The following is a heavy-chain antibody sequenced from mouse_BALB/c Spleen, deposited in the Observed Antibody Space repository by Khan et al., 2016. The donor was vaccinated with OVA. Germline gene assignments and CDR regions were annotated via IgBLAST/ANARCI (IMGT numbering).Heavy chain of an antibody. CDR1: GYSITSEYA. Sequence: EVKLEESGPGLVKPSQSLSLTCTVTGYSITSEYAWNWIRQFPGNKLEWMGYINYSGNTRFNPSLKSRTSITRDTTKNLFFLQLNSVTTEDTATYYCARKDYYDYDPFPYWGQGTLVTVSA. D-gene: IGHD2-4*01. J-gene: IGHJ3*01. CDR2: INYSGNT. V-gene: IGHV3-2*02. CDR3: ARKDYYDYDPFPY.